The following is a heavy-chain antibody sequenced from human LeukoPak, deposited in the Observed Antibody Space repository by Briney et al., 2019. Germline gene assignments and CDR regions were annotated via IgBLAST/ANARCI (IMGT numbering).Heavy chain of an antibody. CDR2: ISYDGSNK. CDR1: GFTFSNYA. CDR3: ARDLGYRNGYYYYYMDV. V-gene: IGHV3-30*04. D-gene: IGHD2-15*01. Sequence: GGSLRLSCAASGFTFSNYALHWVRQAPGKGLEWVAVISYDGSNKYYADSVKGRFTISRDNSKNTLYLQMNSLRAEDTAVYYCARDLGYRNGYYYYYMDVWGKGTTVTVSS. J-gene: IGHJ6*03.